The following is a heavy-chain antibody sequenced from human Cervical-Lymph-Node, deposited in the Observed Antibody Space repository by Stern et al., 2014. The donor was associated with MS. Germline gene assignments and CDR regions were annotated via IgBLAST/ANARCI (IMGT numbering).Heavy chain of an antibody. V-gene: IGHV4-39*02. CDR3: AGDYGAYENAFDI. CDR1: GGSISSSNYY. Sequence: QVQLQESGPGLVKPSETLSLTCTVSGGSISSSNYYWGWIRQPPGKGLEWIGRISYSGSTHYNPSLKSRVTISVDTAKNQFSLKLSSVTAADTAVYYCAGDYGAYENAFDIWGQGTMVTVSS. D-gene: IGHD4-17*01. CDR2: ISYSGST. J-gene: IGHJ3*02.